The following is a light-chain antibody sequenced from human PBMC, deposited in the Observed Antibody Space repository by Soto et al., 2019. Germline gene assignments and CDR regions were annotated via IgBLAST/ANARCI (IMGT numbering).Light chain of an antibody. V-gene: IGLV1-40*01. CDR3: QSYDSGLSAFYV. Sequence: QSVLTQPPSVSGAPGQGVTISCTGSSSNIGAGYDVHWYQQLPGTAPKLLIYHNSDRPSGVPDRFSGSKSGTSAPLAITGLQAEDEADYYCQSYDSGLSAFYVFGTGTKVTVL. J-gene: IGLJ1*01. CDR1: SSNIGAGYD. CDR2: HNS.